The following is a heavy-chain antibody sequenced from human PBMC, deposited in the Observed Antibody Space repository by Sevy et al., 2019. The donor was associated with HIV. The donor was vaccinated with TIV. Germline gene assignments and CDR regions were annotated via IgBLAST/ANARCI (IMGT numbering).Heavy chain of an antibody. V-gene: IGHV3-21*01. CDR1: GFTFSSYS. CDR3: ARGYCSGTSCSSGRAWVAFDI. D-gene: IGHD2-15*01. J-gene: IGHJ3*02. CDR2: ISSSSNYI. Sequence: GGSLRLSCAVSGFTFSSYSMNWVRQAPGKGLEWVSSISSSSNYIDYADSVKGRFTISRDNAKDSLFLQMNRLRAEDTAIYYCARGYCSGTSCSSGRAWVAFDIWGQGTMVTVSS.